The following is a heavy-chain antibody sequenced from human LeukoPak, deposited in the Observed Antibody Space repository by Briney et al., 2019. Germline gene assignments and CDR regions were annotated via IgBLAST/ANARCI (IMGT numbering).Heavy chain of an antibody. CDR3: AKDSRDSSGWLIFDY. J-gene: IGHJ4*02. Sequence: GGSLRLSSAASGFTFSSYGMHWVRQAPGKGLEWVAFIRYDGSNKYYADSVKGRFTISRDNSKNTLYLQMNSLRAEDTAVYYCAKDSRDSSGWLIFDYWGQGTLVTVSS. V-gene: IGHV3-30*02. CDR2: IRYDGSNK. CDR1: GFTFSSYG. D-gene: IGHD6-19*01.